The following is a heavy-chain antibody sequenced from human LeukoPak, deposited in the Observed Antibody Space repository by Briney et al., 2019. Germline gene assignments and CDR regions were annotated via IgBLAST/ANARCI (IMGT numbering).Heavy chain of an antibody. CDR1: GGSINSHY. CDR2: VYSTGKN. J-gene: IGHJ4*02. D-gene: IGHD6-19*01. V-gene: IGHV4-4*08. Sequence: LPETLSLTCAVSGGSINSHYWGWIRQPPGKGLQWIGDVYSTGKNNYNPSLKSRVTISLDTSKSHLSLNLTPVLAADTAIYYCARRDTGWNYFDYWGQGILVTVSS. CDR3: ARRDTGWNYFDY.